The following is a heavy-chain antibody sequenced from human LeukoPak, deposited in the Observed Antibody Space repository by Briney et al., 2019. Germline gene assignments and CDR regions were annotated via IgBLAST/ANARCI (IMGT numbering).Heavy chain of an antibody. Sequence: GASVKVSCKTSGYDFTSYAMHWVRQAPGQRLEWMGWINVVNGNTKLSQEFQERVIITSDTSASTTYMEMSSLRFDDTAMYYCARAPLTTYPRWGQGTLVTVSS. CDR3: ARAPLTTYPR. CDR2: INVVNGNT. J-gene: IGHJ4*02. CDR1: GYDFTSYA. V-gene: IGHV1-3*01. D-gene: IGHD2/OR15-2a*01.